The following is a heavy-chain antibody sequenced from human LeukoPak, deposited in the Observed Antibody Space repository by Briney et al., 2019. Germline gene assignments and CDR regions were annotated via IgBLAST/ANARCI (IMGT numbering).Heavy chain of an antibody. CDR2: IYYSGST. V-gene: IGHV4-59*08. Sequence: PSETLSLTCTVSGGSISSYYWSWIRQPPGKGLEWIGYIYYSGSTNYNPSLKSRVTISVDTSKNQFSLKLSSVTAADTAVYYCATLQTRSYYGMDVWGQGTTVTVSS. D-gene: IGHD3-10*01. J-gene: IGHJ6*02. CDR1: GGSISSYY. CDR3: ATLQTRSYYGMDV.